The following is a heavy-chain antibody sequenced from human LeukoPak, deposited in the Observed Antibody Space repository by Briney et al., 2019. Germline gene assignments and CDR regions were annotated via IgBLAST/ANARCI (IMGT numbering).Heavy chain of an antibody. CDR2: IKQDGSEK. Sequence: GGSLRLSCAAPGFTFSSYWMSWVRQAPGKGLEWVANIKQDGSEKYYVDSVKGRFAISRDNAKNSLYLQMNSLRAEDTAVYYCARASYSSSSLGYWGQGTLVTVSS. J-gene: IGHJ4*02. V-gene: IGHV3-7*01. D-gene: IGHD6-6*01. CDR3: ARASYSSSSLGY. CDR1: GFTFSSYW.